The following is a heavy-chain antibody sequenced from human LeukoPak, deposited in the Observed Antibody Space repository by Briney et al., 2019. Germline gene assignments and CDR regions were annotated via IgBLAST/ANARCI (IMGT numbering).Heavy chain of an antibody. J-gene: IGHJ4*02. V-gene: IGHV3-23*01. CDR2: ISGSGGST. CDR1: GFTFSSYA. CDR3: ARVRDSSGYYQGHFDY. Sequence: GGSLRLSCAASGFTFSSYAMSWVRQAPGKGLEWVSGISGSGGSTYYADSVKGRFTISRDNSKNTLYLQMNSLRAEDTAVYYCARVRDSSGYYQGHFDYWGQGTLVTVSS. D-gene: IGHD3-22*01.